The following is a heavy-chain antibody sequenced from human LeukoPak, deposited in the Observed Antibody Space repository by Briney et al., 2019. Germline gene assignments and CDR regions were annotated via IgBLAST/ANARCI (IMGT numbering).Heavy chain of an antibody. D-gene: IGHD2-21*02. CDR2: IYTSGST. J-gene: IGHJ4*02. Sequence: PSETLSLTCTVSGGSISSSSYYWGWIRQPAGKGLEWIGRIYTSGSTNYNPSLKSRVTMSVDTSKNQFSLKLSSVTAADTAVYYCARDSDSFDYWGQGTLVTVSS. CDR3: ARDSDSFDY. V-gene: IGHV4-61*02. CDR1: GGSISSSSYY.